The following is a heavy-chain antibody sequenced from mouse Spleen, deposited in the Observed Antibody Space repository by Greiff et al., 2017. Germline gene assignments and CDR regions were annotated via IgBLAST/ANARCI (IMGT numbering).Heavy chain of an antibody. D-gene: IGHD2-3*01. J-gene: IGHJ1*01. CDR1: GFSLTSYG. CDR3: ARQYYDGGYFDV. Sequence: VMLVETGPGLVAPSQSLSITCTVSGFSLTSYGVHWVRQPPGKGLEWLVVIWSDGSTNYNSALKSRLSISKDNSKSQVFLKMNSLQTDDTAMYYCARQYYDGGYFDVWGAGTTVTVSS. V-gene: IGHV2-6-1*01. CDR2: IWSDGST.